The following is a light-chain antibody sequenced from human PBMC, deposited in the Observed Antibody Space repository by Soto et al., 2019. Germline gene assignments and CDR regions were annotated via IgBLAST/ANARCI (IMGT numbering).Light chain of an antibody. CDR3: QSYDSSLSGLV. CDR1: SSNIGAGYD. V-gene: IGLV1-40*01. CDR2: GNS. Sequence: QPVLTQQPAVSGAPGQSVTISCTGRSSNIGAGYDVHWYQQLPGTAPKLLIFGNSNRPSGVTDRFSGSKSGNSASLAITGLQAEDEADYYCQSYDSSLSGLVFGGGTQLTV. J-gene: IGLJ3*02.